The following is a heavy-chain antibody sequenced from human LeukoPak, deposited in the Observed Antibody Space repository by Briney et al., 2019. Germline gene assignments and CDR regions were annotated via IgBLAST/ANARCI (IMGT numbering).Heavy chain of an antibody. CDR1: GGSMTGSY. Sequence: SETLSLTCTVSGGSMTGSYWSWIRQPPGKGLEWIGYIYYSGTTNYNPPLKSRVTISVDTSKNQFSLKLTSVTAADTAVYYCARRHYDYIWGTIDYWGQGTLVTVSS. J-gene: IGHJ4*02. V-gene: IGHV4-59*08. CDR3: ARRHYDYIWGTIDY. D-gene: IGHD3-16*01. CDR2: IYYSGTT.